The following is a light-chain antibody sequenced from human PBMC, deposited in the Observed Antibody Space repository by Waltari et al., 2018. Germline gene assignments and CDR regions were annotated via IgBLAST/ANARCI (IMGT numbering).Light chain of an antibody. J-gene: IGLJ2*01. CDR1: SSDVGGYNY. Sequence: QSALTQPRSVSGSPGQSVTISCTGTSSDVGGYNYVSWYQQHPGKAPQLMIYEFSKRPSGVPIRFSGSTAGNTASLTISGLQAEDEADYYCCSYAGSYTLVFGGGTKLTVL. V-gene: IGLV2-11*01. CDR2: EFS. CDR3: CSYAGSYTLV.